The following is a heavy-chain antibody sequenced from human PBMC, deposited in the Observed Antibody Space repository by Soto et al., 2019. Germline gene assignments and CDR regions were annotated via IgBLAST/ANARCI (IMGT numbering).Heavy chain of an antibody. D-gene: IGHD3-22*01. Sequence: EVQLVESGGGLVQSGRSLRLSCAASGFTFDDYAMHWVRQAPGKGLEWVSSISWNSGSIAYADSVKSRFTISRDNAKNSLFLQMSSLRSEDTALYYCAKALDYNSSGYYYFDYWGQGTLVTVSS. CDR3: AKALDYNSSGYYYFDY. V-gene: IGHV3-9*01. CDR2: ISWNSGSI. J-gene: IGHJ4*02. CDR1: GFTFDDYA.